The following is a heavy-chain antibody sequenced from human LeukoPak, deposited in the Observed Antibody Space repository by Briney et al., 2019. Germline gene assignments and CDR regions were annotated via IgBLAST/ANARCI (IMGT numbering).Heavy chain of an antibody. J-gene: IGHJ4*02. CDR1: GGTFSTYA. CDR2: IIPIFGTA. CDR3: AARIAAAGGFDY. Sequence: SVKVSCKASGGTFSTYAISWVRQAPGQGLEWMGGIIPIFGTANYAQKFQGRVTITADESTSTAYMELSSLRSEDTAVYYCAARIAAAGGFDYWGQGTLVTVSS. V-gene: IGHV1-69*13. D-gene: IGHD6-13*01.